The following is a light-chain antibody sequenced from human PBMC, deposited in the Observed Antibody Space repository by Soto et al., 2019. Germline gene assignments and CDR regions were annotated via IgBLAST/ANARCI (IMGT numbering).Light chain of an antibody. Sequence: DIVMTQSPLSLSVTPGEAASISCRCTQSLLHRNGNNYLDWYLQKPGQSPQLLISLASNRASGVPYRFSSSGSGTDFILHISRVEAEDVGVYYCMQALQTSFTFGPGTKVDL. CDR1: QSLLHRNGNNY. J-gene: IGKJ3*01. CDR2: LAS. CDR3: MQALQTSFT. V-gene: IGKV2-28*01.